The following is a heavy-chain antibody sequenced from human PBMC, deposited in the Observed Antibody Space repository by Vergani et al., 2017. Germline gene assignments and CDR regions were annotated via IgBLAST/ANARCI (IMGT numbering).Heavy chain of an antibody. J-gene: IGHJ4*02. CDR3: VKVAGSYENFFDS. Sequence: EVQLLESGGSLKQPGGSVRLSCAASGSTFSTYAMHWVRQAPGKGLEWVSALTGGGGSTYYADSFKGRFILSRDNSRDTLYLQMNSLRPEDTATYYCVKVAGSYENFFDSWGQGTLFTVP. D-gene: IGHD1-26*01. CDR2: LTGGGGST. V-gene: IGHV3-23*01. CDR1: GSTFSTYA.